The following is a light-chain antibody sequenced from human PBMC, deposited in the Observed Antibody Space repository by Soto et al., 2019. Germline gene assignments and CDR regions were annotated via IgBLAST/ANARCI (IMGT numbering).Light chain of an antibody. CDR1: HDISTY. CDR2: EAS. Sequence: EIQMTQSPSTLPASVGDRVTITCRASHDISTYLAWYQQKPGKAPKLMIYEASTLQSGVPSRFSGSGSGTEFTLTISGLLPEDFATYHCQQLNTLPFTFGQGTRLEIK. CDR3: QQLNTLPFT. V-gene: IGKV1-9*01. J-gene: IGKJ5*01.